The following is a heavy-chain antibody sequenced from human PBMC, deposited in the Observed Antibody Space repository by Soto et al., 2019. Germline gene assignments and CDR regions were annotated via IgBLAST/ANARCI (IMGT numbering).Heavy chain of an antibody. D-gene: IGHD3-3*01. Sequence: QVLLVQSGAEMKRPGASVKVSCKASGYTFSKYDVSWVRQAPGQGLEWLGLISPNSGRASYSEKFQGRVTMSTDTHTTTAYMELRSLRSDDTAVYYCVRQYFDFWTDYPDFDYWGQGTLVTVSS. CDR3: VRQYFDFWTDYPDFDY. J-gene: IGHJ4*02. CDR2: ISPNSGRA. CDR1: GYTFSKYD. V-gene: IGHV1-18*04.